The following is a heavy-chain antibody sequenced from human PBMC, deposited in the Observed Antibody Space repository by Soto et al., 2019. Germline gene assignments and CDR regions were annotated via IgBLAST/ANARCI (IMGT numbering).Heavy chain of an antibody. CDR1: GFTFSSYS. J-gene: IGHJ6*03. CDR2: ISSSSSYI. D-gene: IGHD3-10*01. V-gene: IGHV3-21*01. CDR3: ARAGEINYYYYYYMDV. Sequence: GGSLRLSCAASGFTFSSYSMNWVRQAPGKGLEWVSSISSSSSYIYYADSVKGRFTISRDNAKNSLYLQMNSLRAEDTAVYYCARAGEINYYYYYYMDVWGKGTTVTVSS.